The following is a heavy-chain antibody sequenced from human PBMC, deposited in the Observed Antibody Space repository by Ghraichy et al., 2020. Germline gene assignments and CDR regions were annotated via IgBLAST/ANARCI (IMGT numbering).Heavy chain of an antibody. CDR1: GNTRTELS. V-gene: IGHV1-24*01. CDR3: ATGLPGSSLSPYYYYGMDV. Sequence: ASVKVSCKVSGNTRTELSMHWVRQAPGKGLEWMGGLNPEDGETIYAQKLQGRVTMTEDTSTDTAYMELSSLRSDDTAVYYCATGLPGSSLSPYYYYGMDVWGQGTTVTVSS. D-gene: IGHD6-6*01. J-gene: IGHJ6*02. CDR2: LNPEDGET.